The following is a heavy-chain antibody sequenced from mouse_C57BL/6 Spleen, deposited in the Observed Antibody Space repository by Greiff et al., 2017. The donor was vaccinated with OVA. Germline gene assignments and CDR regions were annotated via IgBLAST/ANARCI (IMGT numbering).Heavy chain of an antibody. Sequence: EVMLVESEGGLVQPGSSMKLSCTASGFTFSDYYMAWVRQVPEKGLEWVANINYDGSSTYYLDSLKSRFIISRDNAKNILYLQMSSLKSEDTATYYCARVTPYIYAMDYCGQGTSVTVSS. CDR1: GFTFSDYY. CDR3: ARVTPYIYAMDY. J-gene: IGHJ4*01. CDR2: INYDGSST. D-gene: IGHD5-5*01. V-gene: IGHV5-16*01.